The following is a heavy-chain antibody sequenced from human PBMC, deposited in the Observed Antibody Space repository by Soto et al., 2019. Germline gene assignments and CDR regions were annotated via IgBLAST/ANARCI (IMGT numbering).Heavy chain of an antibody. J-gene: IGHJ6*02. D-gene: IGHD4-17*01. Sequence: PSETLSLTCAVYGGSFSGYYWSWIRQPPGKGLEWIGEINHSGSTNYNPSLKSRVTISVDTSKNQFSLKLSSVTAADTAVYYCARRQKGLRRSSGMDVGGQGTTVTVSS. CDR2: INHSGST. CDR1: GGSFSGYY. V-gene: IGHV4-34*01. CDR3: ARRQKGLRRSSGMDV.